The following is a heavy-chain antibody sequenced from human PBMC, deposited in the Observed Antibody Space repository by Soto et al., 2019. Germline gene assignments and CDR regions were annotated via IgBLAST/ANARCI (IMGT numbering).Heavy chain of an antibody. CDR2: IYYSGST. Sequence: PSETLSLTCTVSGGSISSGGYYWSWIRQHPGKGLEWIGYIYYSGSTYYNPSLKSRVTISVDTSKNQFSLKLSSVTAADTAVYYCARDFTDSSGPTLGMGVWGKGTTVTVSS. CDR1: GGSISSGGYY. CDR3: ARDFTDSSGPTLGMGV. J-gene: IGHJ6*04. V-gene: IGHV4-31*03. D-gene: IGHD6-19*01.